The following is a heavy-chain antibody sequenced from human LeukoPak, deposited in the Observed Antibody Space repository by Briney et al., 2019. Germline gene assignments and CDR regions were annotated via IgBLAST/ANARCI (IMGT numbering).Heavy chain of an antibody. Sequence: SVKVSCKASGGTFSSYAISWVRQAPGQGLEWMGGIIPIFGTANYAQKFQGRVTITADESTSTAYMELSSLRSEDTAVYYCARDSPYCTNGVCYQYNWFDPWGQGTLVTVSS. CDR2: IIPIFGTA. V-gene: IGHV1-69*13. D-gene: IGHD2-8*01. CDR1: GGTFSSYA. J-gene: IGHJ5*02. CDR3: ARDSPYCTNGVCYQYNWFDP.